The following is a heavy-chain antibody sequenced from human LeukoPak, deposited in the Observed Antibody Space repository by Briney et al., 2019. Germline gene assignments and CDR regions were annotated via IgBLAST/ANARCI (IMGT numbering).Heavy chain of an antibody. Sequence: SVKVSCKASGGTFSSYAISWVRQAPGQGLEWMGRIIPILGIANYEQKFQGRVTITADKSTSTAYMELSSLRSEDTAVYYCELRWLQSDYWGQGTLVTVSS. CDR1: GGTFSSYA. CDR3: ELRWLQSDY. V-gene: IGHV1-69*04. D-gene: IGHD5-24*01. J-gene: IGHJ4*02. CDR2: IIPILGIA.